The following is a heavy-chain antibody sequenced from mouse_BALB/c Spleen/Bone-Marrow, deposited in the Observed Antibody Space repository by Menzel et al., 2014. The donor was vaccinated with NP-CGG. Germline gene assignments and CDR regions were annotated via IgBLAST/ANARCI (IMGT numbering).Heavy chain of an antibody. CDR3: ARPLYDGYYVAY. J-gene: IGHJ3*01. Sequence: DVMLVESGGGLVQPGGSPKLSCATSGFTFSDYYMYWVRQTPEKRLEWVAYISNGGGSTYYPDTVKGRFTISRDNAKNTLYLQMSRLKSEDTAMYYCARPLYDGYYVAYWGQGTLVTVSA. D-gene: IGHD2-3*01. V-gene: IGHV5-12*02. CDR1: GFTFSDYY. CDR2: ISNGGGST.